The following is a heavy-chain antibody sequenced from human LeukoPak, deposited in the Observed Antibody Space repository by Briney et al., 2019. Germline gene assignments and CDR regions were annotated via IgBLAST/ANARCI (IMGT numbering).Heavy chain of an antibody. J-gene: IGHJ5*02. CDR2: ISYDGSNK. D-gene: IGHD3-22*01. Sequence: PGGSLRLSCAASGITFSSYGMHWVRQAPGKGLEWVAVISYDGSNKYYADSVKGRFTITRDNSKNTLYLQMNSLRAEDTAVYYCARGGGYYYGWFDPWGQGTLVTVSS. CDR1: GITFSSYG. V-gene: IGHV3-30*03. CDR3: ARGGGYYYGWFDP.